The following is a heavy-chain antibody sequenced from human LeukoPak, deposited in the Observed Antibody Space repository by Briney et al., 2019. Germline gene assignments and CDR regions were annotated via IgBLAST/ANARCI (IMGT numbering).Heavy chain of an antibody. CDR2: ISRNGGSS. CDR1: GFTFDDYG. D-gene: IGHD3-22*01. J-gene: IGHJ2*01. CDR3: ARANGAYSDSSGYSFDL. V-gene: IGHV3-20*04. Sequence: GGSLRLSCAASGFTFDDYGMTWVRQAPGKGLEWVSGISRNGGSSGYADSVKGRFTITRDNPKTSLYLQMKNLSADCTALYYCARANGAYSDSSGYSFDLWGRGTLVTVSS.